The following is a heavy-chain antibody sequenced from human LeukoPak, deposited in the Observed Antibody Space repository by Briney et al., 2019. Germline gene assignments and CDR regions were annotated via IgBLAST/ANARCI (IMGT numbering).Heavy chain of an antibody. V-gene: IGHV3-74*01. CDR3: ARDYNWNPPDY. D-gene: IGHD1-1*01. CDR1: GFTFSSHW. J-gene: IGHJ4*02. Sequence: GGSLRLSCAASGFTFSSHWMHWVRQVPRKGLAWVSRIDSDGRITPYADSVKGRFTISRDNARNTLYLQMNTLRDEDTAVYYCARDYNWNPPDYWGQGTLVSVSS. CDR2: IDSDGRIT.